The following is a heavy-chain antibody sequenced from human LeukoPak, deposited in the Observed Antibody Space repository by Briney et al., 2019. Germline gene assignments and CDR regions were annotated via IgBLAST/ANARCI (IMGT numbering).Heavy chain of an antibody. CDR1: GFAFSNSW. V-gene: IGHV3-7*01. CDR3: ARARAYSTFDY. D-gene: IGHD2/OR15-2a*01. J-gene: IGHJ4*02. Sequence: GGSLRLSCAASGFAFSNSWMTWVRQAPGKGLEWVANIKEDGSAKNYVEYVKGRFTISRDNAKNSLFLQMSSLRVEDTAVYFCARARAYSTFDYWGQGTLVSVSS. CDR2: IKEDGSAK.